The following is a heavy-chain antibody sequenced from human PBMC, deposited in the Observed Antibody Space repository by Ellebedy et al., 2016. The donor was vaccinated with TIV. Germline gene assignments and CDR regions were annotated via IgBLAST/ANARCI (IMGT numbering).Heavy chain of an antibody. Sequence: GESLKISCAASGFTFSASWITWVRQAPGQGLEWVAHLNQDGRSTNYVDSVKGRFTISRDNAKNSLYLQLNSLRVDDTAMYYCATDKVCFTFDIWGRGTMVTVSS. V-gene: IGHV3-7*01. J-gene: IGHJ3*02. CDR2: LNQDGRST. CDR1: GFTFSASW. CDR3: ATDKVCFTFDI.